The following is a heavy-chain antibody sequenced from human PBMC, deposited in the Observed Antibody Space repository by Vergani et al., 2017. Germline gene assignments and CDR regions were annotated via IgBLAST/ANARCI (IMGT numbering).Heavy chain of an antibody. J-gene: IGHJ4*02. Sequence: EVQLVESGGGLVKPGGSLRLSCAASGFTFSSYSMNWARQAQAKGMDWVSSISSSSSYIYYADTVKGRLTISRDNAKNSLYLQMTSLRAEDTAVYYCARACIAASGDDYWGQGTLVTVSS. D-gene: IGHD6-13*01. CDR1: GFTFSSYS. V-gene: IGHV3-21*01. CDR3: ARACIAASGDDY. CDR2: ISSSSSYI.